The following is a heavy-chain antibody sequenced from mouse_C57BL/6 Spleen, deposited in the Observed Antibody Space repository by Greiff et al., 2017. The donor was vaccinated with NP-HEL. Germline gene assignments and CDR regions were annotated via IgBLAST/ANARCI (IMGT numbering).Heavy chain of an antibody. Sequence: VQLQQSGPELVKPGASVKLSCKASGYTFTSYDINWVKQRPGQGLEWIGWIYPRDGSTKYNEKFKGKATLTVDTSSSTAYMELHSLTSEDSAVYFCARSGPYYGSSLDYWGQGTTLTVSS. J-gene: IGHJ2*01. CDR1: GYTFTSYD. V-gene: IGHV1-85*01. D-gene: IGHD1-1*01. CDR3: ARSGPYYGSSLDY. CDR2: IYPRDGST.